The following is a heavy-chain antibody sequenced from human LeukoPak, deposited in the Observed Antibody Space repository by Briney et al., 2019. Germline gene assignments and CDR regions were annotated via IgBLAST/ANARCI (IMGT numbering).Heavy chain of an antibody. CDR1: GFTFSNYW. CDR2: IKQDGSEK. Sequence: GGSLRLSCAASGFTFSNYWMSWVRQAPGKGLEWVANIKQDGSEKYYVNSVKGRFTISRDNAKNSLYLQMNSLRAEDTAVYYCARIGSGWYWEYWGQGALVTVSS. J-gene: IGHJ4*02. CDR3: ARIGSGWYWEY. D-gene: IGHD6-19*01. V-gene: IGHV3-7*01.